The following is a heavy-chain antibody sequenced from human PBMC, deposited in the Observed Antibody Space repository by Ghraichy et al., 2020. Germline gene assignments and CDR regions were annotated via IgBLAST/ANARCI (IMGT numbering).Heavy chain of an antibody. CDR2: IYYSGST. J-gene: IGHJ4*02. D-gene: IGHD2-2*02. V-gene: IGHV4-39*01. CDR3: ARPGYCSSNSCYTGALDY. Sequence: SETLSLTCTVSGGSISSGSHYWGWIRQPPGKGLEWIGSIYYSGSTYYNPSLKSRVTISVDTSKNQFSLKLSSVTAADTAVYYCARPGYCSSNSCYTGALDYWGQGTLVTVSS. CDR1: GGSISSGSHY.